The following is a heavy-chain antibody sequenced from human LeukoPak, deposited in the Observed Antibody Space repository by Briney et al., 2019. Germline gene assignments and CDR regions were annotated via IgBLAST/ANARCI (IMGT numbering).Heavy chain of an antibody. CDR2: IKPDGSQK. CDR1: GLSFSGTW. V-gene: IGHV3-7*01. CDR3: ASDLNGAGG. D-gene: IGHD4/OR15-4a*01. J-gene: IGHJ4*02. Sequence: AGGSLRLSCATSGLSFSGTWMTWVRQAPGKGLECVANIKPDGSQKYYLDSVKGRFTVSRDNAKNSLYLRMNSLRVEDTAIYFCASDLNGAGGWGQGTLVTVSS.